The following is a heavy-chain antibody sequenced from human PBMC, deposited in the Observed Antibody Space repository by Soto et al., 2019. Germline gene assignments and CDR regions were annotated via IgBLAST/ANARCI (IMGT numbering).Heavy chain of an antibody. D-gene: IGHD3-22*01. CDR1: GFSLSNARMG. J-gene: IGHJ4*01. Sequence: QVTLKESGPVLVKPTETLTLTCTVSGFSLSNARMGVSWIRQPPGKALEWLAHIFSNDEKSYSTSLQSRHTIPQDTSKGQVVLTLTNKDPVDTATYDCARMSLNNFQSGYLFHYWGPGTLVIVSS. V-gene: IGHV2-26*01. CDR2: IFSNDEK. CDR3: ARMSLNNFQSGYLFHY.